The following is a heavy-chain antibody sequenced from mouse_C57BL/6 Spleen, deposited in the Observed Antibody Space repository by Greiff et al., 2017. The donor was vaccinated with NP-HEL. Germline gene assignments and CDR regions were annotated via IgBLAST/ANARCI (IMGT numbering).Heavy chain of an antibody. V-gene: IGHV1-5*01. J-gene: IGHJ4*01. CDR3: TRSLITAVDAKDYYAMDC. D-gene: IGHD1-1*01. CDR2: IYPGNSDT. CDR1: GYTFTSYW. Sequence: VQLQQSGTVLVRPGASVKMSCKTSGYTFTSYWMHWVKQRPGQGLEWIGAIYPGNSDTSYNQKFKGKAKLTAVTSASTAYMELSSLTNEDSAVYYCTRSLITAVDAKDYYAMDCWGQGASVTVAS.